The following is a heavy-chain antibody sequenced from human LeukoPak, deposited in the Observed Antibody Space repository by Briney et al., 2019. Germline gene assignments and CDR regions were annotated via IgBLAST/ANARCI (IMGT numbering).Heavy chain of an antibody. D-gene: IGHD4-17*01. CDR1: GFTFSSFE. V-gene: IGHV3-48*03. Sequence: PGGSLRLSCAASGFTFSSFEMNWVRQAPGKGLEWVSYISRSGSTIYYADSVKGRFTISRDNAKDSLYLQMNSLRAEDTAVYYCARDDTVTYYAMDVWAKGPRSPSP. J-gene: IGHJ6*02. CDR3: ARDDTVTYYAMDV. CDR2: ISRSGSTI.